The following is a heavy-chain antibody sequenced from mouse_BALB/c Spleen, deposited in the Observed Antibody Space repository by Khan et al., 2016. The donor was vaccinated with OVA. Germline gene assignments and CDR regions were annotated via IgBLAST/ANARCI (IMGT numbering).Heavy chain of an antibody. D-gene: IGHD2-4*01. CDR1: GYSITSEYA. V-gene: IGHV3-2*02. CDR3: ARKDYYDYDPFPY. J-gene: IGHJ3*01. Sequence: EVKLLESGPGLVKPSQSLSLTCTVTGYSITSEYAWNLIRQFPGNKLEWMGYINYSGNTRFNPSLKSRTSITRDTSKNQFFLQLNSLTTEDTATYYCARKDYYDYDPFPYWGQGTLVTVSA. CDR2: INYSGNT.